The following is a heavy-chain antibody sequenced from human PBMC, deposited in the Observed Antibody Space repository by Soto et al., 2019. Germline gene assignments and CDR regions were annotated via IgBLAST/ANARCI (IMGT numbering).Heavy chain of an antibody. J-gene: IGHJ1*01. Sequence: SETLSLTCTVSGGSISSYYWSWIRQPPGKGLEWIGYIYYSGSTNYNPSLKSRVTISVDTSKNQFSLKLSSVTAEDTAVYYCATRYSSGPYGEYFQHWGQGTLVTVSS. D-gene: IGHD6-19*01. CDR3: ATRYSSGPYGEYFQH. V-gene: IGHV4-59*12. CDR1: GGSISSYY. CDR2: IYYSGST.